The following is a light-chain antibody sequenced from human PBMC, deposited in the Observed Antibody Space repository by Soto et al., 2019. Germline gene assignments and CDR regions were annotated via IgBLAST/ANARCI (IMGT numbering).Light chain of an antibody. CDR2: DVS. CDR1: SSDIGAYNS. V-gene: IGLV2-14*01. J-gene: IGLJ3*02. CDR3: HSYTSTSTRV. Sequence: QSALTQPASVSGSPGQSITISCTGTSSDIGAYNSVSWYQQHPGKAPKLMIYDVSNRPSGVSNRFSGSKSDNTASLTISGLQAEDEADYYCHSYTSTSTRVFGGGTKVTVL.